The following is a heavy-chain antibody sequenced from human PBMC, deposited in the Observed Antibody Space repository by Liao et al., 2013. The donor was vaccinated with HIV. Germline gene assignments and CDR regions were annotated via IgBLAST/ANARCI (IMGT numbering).Heavy chain of an antibody. CDR2: THTSGST. CDR3: AREQTYYYESSGSLFDY. V-gene: IGHV4-61*02. Sequence: QVQLQESGPGLLKPSQTLSLTCTVSGASIASGSYYWGWIRQPAGKGLEWIGRTHTSGSTNYNPSLQSRVTMSVDMSNNQFSLKLSSVTAADTAVYYCAREQTYYYESSGSLFDYWGQGTRVTVSS. D-gene: IGHD3-22*01. J-gene: IGHJ4*02. CDR1: GASIASGSYY.